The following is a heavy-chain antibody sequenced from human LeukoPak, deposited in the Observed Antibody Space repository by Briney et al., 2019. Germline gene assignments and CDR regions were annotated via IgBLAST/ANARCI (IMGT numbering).Heavy chain of an antibody. CDR3: ARDMMGSIAAAGRHAFDI. D-gene: IGHD6-13*01. Sequence: ASVKVSCKASGYTFTSYGISWVRQAPGQGLEWMGWISAYNGNTNYAQKLQGRVTMTTGTSTSTAYMELRSLRSDDTAVYYCARDMMGSIAAAGRHAFDIWGQGTMVTVSS. V-gene: IGHV1-18*01. CDR2: ISAYNGNT. CDR1: GYTFTSYG. J-gene: IGHJ3*02.